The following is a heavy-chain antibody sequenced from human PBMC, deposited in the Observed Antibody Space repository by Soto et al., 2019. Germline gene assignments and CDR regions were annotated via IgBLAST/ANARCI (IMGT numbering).Heavy chain of an antibody. CDR1: GLTFSNYW. CDR2: ISTDGSST. Sequence: EVQLVESGGGLVLPGGSLRLSCVTSGLTFSNYWMHWVRQAPGKGLVWVSRISTDGSSTDYADSVKGRFTISRDNAKNTLYLQMNSLRDEDTAVYYCARDTFGLHYWGQGTLVTVSS. J-gene: IGHJ4*02. D-gene: IGHD3-16*01. V-gene: IGHV3-74*01. CDR3: ARDTFGLHY.